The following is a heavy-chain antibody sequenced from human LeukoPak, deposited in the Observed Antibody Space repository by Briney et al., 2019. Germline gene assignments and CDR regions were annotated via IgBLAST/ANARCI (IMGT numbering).Heavy chain of an antibody. CDR2: ISAYNGNT. CDR3: ARVRTMVRGVIIPKTRYNWFDP. J-gene: IGHJ5*02. CDR1: GYTFTSYG. D-gene: IGHD3-10*01. V-gene: IGHV1-18*01. Sequence: ASVKVSCKASGYTFTSYGISWVRQAPGQGLEWMGWISAYNGNTNYAQKLQGRVTMTTDTSTSTAYMELRSLRSDDTAVYYCARVRTMVRGVIIPKTRYNWFDPWGQGTLVTVSS.